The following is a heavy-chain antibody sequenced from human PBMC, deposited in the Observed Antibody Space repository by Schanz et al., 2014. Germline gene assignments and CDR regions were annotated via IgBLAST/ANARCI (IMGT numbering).Heavy chain of an antibody. D-gene: IGHD4-17*01. J-gene: IGHJ6*02. CDR3: ARVRAYDYGAEAHGMDV. CDR2: ISSSGSYI. Sequence: EVQLVESGGGLVKPGGSLRLSCAASGFAFSAYSMNWVRQAPGKGLEWVSSISSSGSYIYFPDSVKGRFTISRDNAKNSLYLQMNSLRAEDTAVYYCARVRAYDYGAEAHGMDVWGHGTTVTVSS. CDR1: GFAFSAYS. V-gene: IGHV3-21*01.